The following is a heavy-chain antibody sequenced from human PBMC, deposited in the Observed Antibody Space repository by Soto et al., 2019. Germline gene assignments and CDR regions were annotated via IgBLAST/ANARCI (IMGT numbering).Heavy chain of an antibody. CDR3: ARVTTAMVADWFDP. V-gene: IGHV1-69*01. CDR2: IIPIFGTA. J-gene: IGHJ5*02. Sequence: VKVSCKASGGTFSSYAISWVRQAPGQGLEWMGGIIPIFGTANYAQKFQGRVTITADESTSTAYMELSSLRSEDTAVYYCARVTTAMVADWFDPWGQGTLVTVSS. CDR1: GGTFSSYA. D-gene: IGHD5-18*01.